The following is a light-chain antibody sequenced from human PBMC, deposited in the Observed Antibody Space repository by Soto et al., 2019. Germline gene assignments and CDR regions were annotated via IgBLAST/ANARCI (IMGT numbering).Light chain of an antibody. CDR2: EVS. CDR3: SSYTSTSTLYV. V-gene: IGLV2-14*01. J-gene: IGLJ1*01. CDR1: SSDIAANNY. Sequence: QSVLTQPASVSGSPGQSVTISCTGTSSDIAANNYVSWYQQHPGKAPKLMISEVSNRPSGVSNRFSGSKSGNTASLTVSGLQAEDEADYYCSSYTSTSTLYVFGTGTKVTVL.